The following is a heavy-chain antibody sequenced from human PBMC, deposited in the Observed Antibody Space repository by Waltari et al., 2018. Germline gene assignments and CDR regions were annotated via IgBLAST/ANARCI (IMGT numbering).Heavy chain of an antibody. J-gene: IGHJ3*02. Sequence: QVPLVQSGAAVKKPGASVKVSCKASGGPFSSQPIILVLRAPGQGLEGMGGIIPILGIANYAQKCQDRGTITADKSTSTAYMELSSLRSEDTAVYYCATSGYSHTGGAFDIWGQGTMVTVSS. CDR3: ATSGYSHTGGAFDI. CDR2: IIPILGIA. V-gene: IGHV1-69*10. CDR1: GGPFSSQP. D-gene: IGHD6-13*01.